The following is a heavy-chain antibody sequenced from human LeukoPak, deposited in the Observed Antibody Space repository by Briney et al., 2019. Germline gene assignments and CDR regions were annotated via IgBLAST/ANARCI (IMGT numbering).Heavy chain of an antibody. Sequence: GESLQISCKGSGSSFTSYWIGWVRQMPGKGLEWMGIIYPGDSDTRYSPSFQGQVTISADKSFSTAYLQWSSLKASDTAIYYCASSKSSSWYPFYFDFWGQGTLVTVSS. CDR3: ASSKSSSWYPFYFDF. J-gene: IGHJ4*02. CDR1: GSSFTSYW. D-gene: IGHD6-13*01. CDR2: IYPGDSDT. V-gene: IGHV5-51*01.